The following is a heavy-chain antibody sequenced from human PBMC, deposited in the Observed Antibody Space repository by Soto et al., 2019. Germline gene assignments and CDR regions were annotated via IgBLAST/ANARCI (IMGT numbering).Heavy chain of an antibody. J-gene: IGHJ4*02. D-gene: IGHD1-1*01. CDR2: ISCHNGNT. Sequence: QVHLVQSGAEVKKLGASVKVYCKGSGYGFTTYGITWVRQARGQGLEWMAWISCHNGNTNYAQKLQGRVTVTRDTSTSTAYMELRSLRSDDTAVYYCARGRYGDYWGQGALVTVSS. CDR1: GYGFTTYG. CDR3: ARGRYGDY. V-gene: IGHV1-18*01.